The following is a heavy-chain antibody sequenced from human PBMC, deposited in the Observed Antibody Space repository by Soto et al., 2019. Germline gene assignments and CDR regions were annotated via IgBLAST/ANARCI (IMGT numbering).Heavy chain of an antibody. CDR3: ASRRGFGTYYFAY. CDR1: GFAFRSYA. D-gene: IGHD1-7*01. V-gene: IGHV3-30*14. J-gene: IGHJ4*02. CDR2: ISYDGSNV. Sequence: QVQLVESGGGVVQPGRSLRLSCEASGFAFRSYAVHWVRQAPGKGLDWVALISYDGSNVYYADSVKGRFTISRDNSKNTLYLQMNGLRAEDRAVYYCASRRGFGTYYFAYWGQGTLVTVSS.